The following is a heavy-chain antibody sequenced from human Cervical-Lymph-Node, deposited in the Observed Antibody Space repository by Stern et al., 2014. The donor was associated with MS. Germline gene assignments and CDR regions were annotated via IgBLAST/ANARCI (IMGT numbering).Heavy chain of an antibody. V-gene: IGHV7-4-1*01. CDR3: ARDRFTAPLNCFDP. CDR1: GYGFSSYS. D-gene: IGHD3-16*02. CDR2: INTHAGNP. Sequence: QVQLVESGSELKKPGASVKISCKASGYGFSSYSINWMRQAPGQGLEWMGWINTHAGNPTYAQGFTGRFVFSLDTSVSTAYLQIDNLKAEDTGIYYCARDRFTAPLNCFDPWGQGTLVTVSS. J-gene: IGHJ5*02.